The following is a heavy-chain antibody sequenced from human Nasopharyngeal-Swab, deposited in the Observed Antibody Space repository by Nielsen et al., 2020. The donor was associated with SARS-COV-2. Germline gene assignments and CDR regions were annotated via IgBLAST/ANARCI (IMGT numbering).Heavy chain of an antibody. J-gene: IGHJ6*02. CDR2: IYTSRST. CDR1: GGSISSGSYY. Sequence: SETLSLTCTVSGGSISSGSYYWSWIRQPAGKGLEWIGRIYTSRSTNYNPSLKSRVTISVDTSKNQFSLKLSSVTAADTAVYYCASEWFGELDDYYYGMDVWGQGTTVTVSS. CDR3: ASEWFGELDDYYYGMDV. D-gene: IGHD3-10*01. V-gene: IGHV4-61*02.